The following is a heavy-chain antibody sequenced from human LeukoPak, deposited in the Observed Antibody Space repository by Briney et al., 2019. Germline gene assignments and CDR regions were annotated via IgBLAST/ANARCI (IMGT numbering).Heavy chain of an antibody. CDR3: ARHVRSSGWIRGNYFDY. Sequence: SETLSLTCTVSGGSISSSSYYWSWIRQPPGKGLEWIGYIYYSGSTNYNPSLKSRVTISVDTSKNQFSLKLSSVTAADTAVYYCARHVRSSGWIRGNYFDYWGQGTLVTVSS. CDR2: IYYSGST. CDR1: GGSISSSSYY. D-gene: IGHD6-19*01. J-gene: IGHJ4*02. V-gene: IGHV4-61*05.